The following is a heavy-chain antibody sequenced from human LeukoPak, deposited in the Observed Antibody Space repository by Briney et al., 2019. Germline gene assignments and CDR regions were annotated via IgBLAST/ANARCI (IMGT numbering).Heavy chain of an antibody. J-gene: IGHJ6*02. D-gene: IGHD2-2*01. V-gene: IGHV3-21*01. CDR3: ASLYCSSTSCYGYYYGMDV. Sequence: GGSLRLSCAASGFTFSSYAMSWVRQAPGKGLEWVSSISSSSSYIYYADSVKGRFTISRDNAKNSLYLQMNSLRAEDTAVYYCASLYCSSTSCYGYYYGMDVWGQGTTVTVSS. CDR2: ISSSSSYI. CDR1: GFTFSSYA.